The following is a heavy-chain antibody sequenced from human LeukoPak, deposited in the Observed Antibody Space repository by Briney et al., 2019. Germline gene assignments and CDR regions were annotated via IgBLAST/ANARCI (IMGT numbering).Heavy chain of an antibody. CDR1: GYTFTSYG. Sequence: ASVKVSCKASGYTFTSYGISWVRQAPGQGLEWMGWISGYNGNTNYAQKVQGRVTMTTDTPTSTAYMELRSLRSDDTAVYYCAGTRLYNWFDPWGQGTLVTVSS. J-gene: IGHJ5*02. V-gene: IGHV1-18*01. CDR3: AGTRLYNWFDP. D-gene: IGHD1-7*01. CDR2: ISGYNGNT.